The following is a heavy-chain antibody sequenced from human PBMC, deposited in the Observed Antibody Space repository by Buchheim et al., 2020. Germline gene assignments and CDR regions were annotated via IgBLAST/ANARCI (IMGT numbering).Heavy chain of an antibody. CDR3: AREPATPKQWLGGNEYYYGMDV. V-gene: IGHV3-23*01. D-gene: IGHD6-19*01. CDR1: GFTFSSNA. CDR2: ISGGGNT. J-gene: IGHJ6*02. Sequence: EVQLLESGGGLVQPGGSLRLSCAASGFTFSSNAMSWVRQAPGRGLEWVSTISGGGNTYYADSVRGRFTISRDNAKNSLYLQMNSLRAEDTAVYYCAREPATPKQWLGGNEYYYGMDVWGQGTT.